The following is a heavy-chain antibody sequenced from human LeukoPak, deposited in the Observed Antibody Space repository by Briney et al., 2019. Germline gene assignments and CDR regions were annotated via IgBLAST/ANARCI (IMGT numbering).Heavy chain of an antibody. CDR2: SNSDGRST. V-gene: IGHV3-74*03. CDR3: ARSFYESSGYYLGY. CDR1: GFTFSSYE. J-gene: IGHJ4*02. D-gene: IGHD3-22*01. Sequence: GGSLRLSCAASGFTFSSYEMNWVRQVPGKGLEWVSRSNSDGRSTTYADSVKGRLTISRDNAKNTLYLQMNSLRAEDTAVYYCARSFYESSGYYLGYWGQGTLVTVSS.